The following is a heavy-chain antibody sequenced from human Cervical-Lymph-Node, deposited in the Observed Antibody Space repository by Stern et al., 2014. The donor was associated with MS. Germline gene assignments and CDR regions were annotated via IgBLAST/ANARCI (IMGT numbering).Heavy chain of an antibody. CDR3: ATTFR. Sequence: VHLVESGAEVKKPGSSVKVSCKASGGIFSSDVINWVRQAPGQGLDWMGGIIPKFGTTNYAQKFHDRVKITADESMTTAYMDLSSLRSEDTALYYCATTFRWGQGTLITVSS. CDR2: IIPKFGTT. D-gene: IGHD3-10*01. CDR1: GGIFSSDV. J-gene: IGHJ4*02. V-gene: IGHV1-69*01.